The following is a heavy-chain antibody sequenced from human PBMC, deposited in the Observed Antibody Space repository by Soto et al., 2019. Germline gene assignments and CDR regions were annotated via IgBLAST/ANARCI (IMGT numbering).Heavy chain of an antibody. Sequence: PGESLKISCRGSGYTFTSYWIAWVRQMPGKGLEWLGIIYPDDSDTRYSPSFQGRVTISADKSINTAYLQWRSLTASDTAMYYCARQGSTGGMYSYGMAVWGQGTSVTVSS. CDR2: IYPDDSDT. J-gene: IGHJ6*02. CDR3: ARQGSTGGMYSYGMAV. D-gene: IGHD2-2*01. CDR1: GYTFTSYW. V-gene: IGHV5-51*01.